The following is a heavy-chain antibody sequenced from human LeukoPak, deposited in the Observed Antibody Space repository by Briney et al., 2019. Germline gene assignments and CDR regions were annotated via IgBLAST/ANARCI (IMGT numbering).Heavy chain of an antibody. CDR3: ARAPSEIGGYYPEYFRH. CDR1: GFTFSSYW. CDR2: IKSDGST. J-gene: IGHJ1*01. V-gene: IGHV3-74*01. D-gene: IGHD3-22*01. Sequence: GGSLRLSCAASGFTFSSYWMHWVRQAPGKGLVWVSRIKSDGSTRYADSVKGRFTISRDNAKNTVSLQMNSLRAEDTGVYYCARAPSEIGGYYPEYFRHWGQGTLVIVSS.